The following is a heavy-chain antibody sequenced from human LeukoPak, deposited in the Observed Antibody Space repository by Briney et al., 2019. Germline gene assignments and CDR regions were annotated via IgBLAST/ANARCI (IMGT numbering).Heavy chain of an antibody. J-gene: IGHJ4*02. CDR3: ARVERQLVRGY. CDR1: GFTFSSYE. D-gene: IGHD6-13*01. CDR2: ISGSGSSR. V-gene: IGHV3-48*03. Sequence: GGSLRLSCSASGFTFSSYEMNWVRQAPGKGLEWVSYISGSGSSRYYADSVKGRFTISRDNTRNSLYLRMDSLRAEDTALYYCARVERQLVRGYWGQGTLVTVSS.